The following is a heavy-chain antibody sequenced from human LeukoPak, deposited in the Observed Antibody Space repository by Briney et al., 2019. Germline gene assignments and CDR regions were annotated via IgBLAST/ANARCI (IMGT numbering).Heavy chain of an antibody. Sequence: SETLSLTCTVSGGSISSSSYYWGWIRQPPGKGLEWFGSIYYSGSTYYNPSLKSRVTISVDTSKNQFSLKLSSVTAADTAVYYCARHFYDGRTWYYDSSGYYYFDYRGQGTLVTVSS. V-gene: IGHV4-39*01. CDR2: IYYSGST. J-gene: IGHJ4*02. D-gene: IGHD3-22*01. CDR3: ARHFYDGRTWYYDSSGYYYFDY. CDR1: GGSISSSSYY.